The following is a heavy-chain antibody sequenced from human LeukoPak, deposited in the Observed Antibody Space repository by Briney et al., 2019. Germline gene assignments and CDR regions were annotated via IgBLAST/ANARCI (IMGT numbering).Heavy chain of an antibody. Sequence: GRSLRLSCAASGFTFSSYGMHWVRQAPGKGLEWVAVISYDGSNKYYADSVKGRFTISIDNSKNTLYLQMNSLRAEDTAVYYCAKDGRDYGDYVDYWGQGTLVTVSS. CDR3: AKDGRDYGDYVDY. V-gene: IGHV3-30*18. D-gene: IGHD4-17*01. J-gene: IGHJ4*02. CDR2: ISYDGSNK. CDR1: GFTFSSYG.